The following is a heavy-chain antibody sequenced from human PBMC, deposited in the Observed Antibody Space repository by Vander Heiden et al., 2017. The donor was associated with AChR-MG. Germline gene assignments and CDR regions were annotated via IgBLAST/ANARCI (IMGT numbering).Heavy chain of an antibody. CDR2: ISYDGSNK. V-gene: IGHV3-30-3*01. D-gene: IGHD6-19*01. Sequence: QVQLVESGGGVVQPGRSLRLSCAASGFTFSSYAMHWVRQAPGKGLEWVAVISYDGSNKYYADSVKGRFTISRDNSKNTLYLQMNSLRAEDTAVYYCARDWYSSGWYSWDYYYYYMDVWGKGTTVTVSS. CDR3: ARDWYSSGWYSWDYYYYYMDV. J-gene: IGHJ6*03. CDR1: GFTFSSYA.